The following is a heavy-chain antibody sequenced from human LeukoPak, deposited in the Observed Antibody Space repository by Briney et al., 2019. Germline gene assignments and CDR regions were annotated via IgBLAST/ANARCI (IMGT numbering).Heavy chain of an antibody. Sequence: GSSLRLSCTASGFTFSNYEMSWVRQAPGKGLEGVSYISSSGRAVFHSESVKGRFTIYRDNAENSLYLQMNSLRAEDTAVYYCARSDNNFDNWGQGTLVTVSS. CDR2: ISSSGRAV. J-gene: IGHJ4*02. D-gene: IGHD1-1*01. V-gene: IGHV3-48*03. CDR3: ARSDNNFDN. CDR1: GFTFSNYE.